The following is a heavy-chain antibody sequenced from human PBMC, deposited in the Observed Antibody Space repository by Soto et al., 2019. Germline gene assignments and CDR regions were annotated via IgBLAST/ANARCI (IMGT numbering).Heavy chain of an antibody. CDR3: ARGANYYDSRGYLYYFDY. CDR2: ISAYNGNT. J-gene: IGHJ4*01. CDR1: GYTFTSYG. D-gene: IGHD3-22*01. V-gene: IGHV1-18*04. Sequence: ASVNVSCTPSGYTFTSYGISWVRQAPGEGLEWMGWISAYNGNTNYAQKLQGRVTMTTDTSTSTAYMELRSLRSDDTAVYYCARGANYYDSRGYLYYFDYSGDGTMVTLSS.